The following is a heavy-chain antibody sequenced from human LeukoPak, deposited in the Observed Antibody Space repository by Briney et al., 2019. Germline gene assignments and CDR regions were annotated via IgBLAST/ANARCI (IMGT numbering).Heavy chain of an antibody. V-gene: IGHV4-34*01. CDR2: INHSGST. CDR3: ARQMPPYSSSWQDYFDY. Sequence: SETLSLTCAVYGGSFSGYYWSWIRQPPGKGLEWIGEINHSGSTNYNPSLKSRVTISVDTSKNQFSLKLSSVTAADTAVYYCARQMPPYSSSWQDYFDYWGQGTLVTVSS. J-gene: IGHJ4*02. D-gene: IGHD6-13*01. CDR1: GGSFSGYY.